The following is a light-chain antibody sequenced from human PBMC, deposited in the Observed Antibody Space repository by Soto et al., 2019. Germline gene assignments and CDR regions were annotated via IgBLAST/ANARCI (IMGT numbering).Light chain of an antibody. V-gene: IGLV2-14*01. CDR1: SSDVGGYNY. CDR3: SSYTSSSTFPWA. CDR2: EVT. J-gene: IGLJ1*01. Sequence: QSALTQPASVSGSPGQSITISCTGTSSDVGGYNYVSWYQQHPGKAPKLMIYEVTNRPSGISNRFSGSKSGNTASLTISGLQAEDEADYYCSSYTSSSTFPWAFGTGTKLTVL.